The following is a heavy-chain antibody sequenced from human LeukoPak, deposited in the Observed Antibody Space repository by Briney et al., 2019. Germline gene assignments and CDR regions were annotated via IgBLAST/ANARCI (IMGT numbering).Heavy chain of an antibody. CDR1: GFTFSSYA. CDR2: IKEDGSEE. D-gene: IGHD2-15*01. Sequence: GGSLRLSCSASGFTFSSYAMHWVRQAPGKGLEWVANIKEDGSEEYYVDSVKGRFTISRDNAKNSLYLQMNSLRDEDTAVYYCARLWGYCSGGSCYSTPYWGQGTLVTVSS. V-gene: IGHV3-7*02. J-gene: IGHJ4*02. CDR3: ARLWGYCSGGSCYSTPY.